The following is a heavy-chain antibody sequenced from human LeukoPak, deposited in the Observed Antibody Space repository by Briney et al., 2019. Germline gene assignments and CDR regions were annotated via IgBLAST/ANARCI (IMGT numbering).Heavy chain of an antibody. CDR2: VSVSGDTT. J-gene: IGHJ4*02. CDR1: EFTFSSYA. Sequence: GGSLRLSCAASEFTFSSYAMKWVRQAPGKGLEWVSVVSVSGDTTYFADSVKGRFTISRDNSKNTLYLQMNTLRADDTAIYYCAKVSSGGNCSQSYYWGQGTLVTVSS. V-gene: IGHV3-23*01. D-gene: IGHD2-15*01. CDR3: AKVSSGGNCSQSYY.